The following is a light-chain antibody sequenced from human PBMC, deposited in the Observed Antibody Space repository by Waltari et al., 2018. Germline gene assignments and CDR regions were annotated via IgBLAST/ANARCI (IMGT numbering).Light chain of an antibody. J-gene: IGLJ3*02. CDR3: LLSYSGARV. CDR1: TGAVTSGQY. V-gene: IGLV7-46*01. Sequence: QAVVTQEPSLTVSPGGTVTLTCGSSTGAVTSGQYTYVVQQKPGQAPVTMIYNTDNRHSWTSARVTGSLLGGKAALTVSGAQPEDEAEYYCLLSYSGARVFGGGTKLTVL. CDR2: NTD.